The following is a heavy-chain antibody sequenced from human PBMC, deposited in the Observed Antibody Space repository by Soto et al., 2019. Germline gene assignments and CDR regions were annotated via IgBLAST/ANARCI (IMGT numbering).Heavy chain of an antibody. Sequence: PXGPLRPSCSGPGFTFSTYSMTWVRQAPGKGLEWVAHITATGGNTYYADSVRGRFTISRDTSGNTLYLQMNSLRAEDTALYYCAKCMQAYWNYDAHHIWGQGTMVTVSS. V-gene: IGHV3-23*01. J-gene: IGHJ3*02. D-gene: IGHD1-7*01. CDR1: GFTFSTYS. CDR3: AKCMQAYWNYDAHHI. CDR2: ITATGGNT.